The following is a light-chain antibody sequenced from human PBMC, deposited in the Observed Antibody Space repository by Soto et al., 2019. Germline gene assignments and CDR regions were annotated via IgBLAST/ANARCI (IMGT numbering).Light chain of an antibody. Sequence: QSVLTQPPSVSAAPGQNVTVSCSGSSSNIGDNYVSWYQQVPGTAPQLLIYDNNKRPSGNLDRFSGSKSGSSATLGITGLQTGDEADYDCGAWDSSLACYVFGGGTKVTVL. CDR2: DNN. V-gene: IGLV1-51*01. CDR3: GAWDSSLACYV. J-gene: IGLJ1*01. CDR1: SSNIGDNY.